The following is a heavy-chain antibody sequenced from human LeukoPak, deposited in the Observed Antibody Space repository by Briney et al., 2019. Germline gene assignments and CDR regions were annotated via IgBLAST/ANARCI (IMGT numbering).Heavy chain of an antibody. J-gene: IGHJ6*03. CDR1: GFTFSSYG. CDR3: AKDAGATGIDYYYYEMDV. D-gene: IGHD1-26*01. CDR2: ISYDGSNK. Sequence: GGSLRLSCAASGFTFSSYGMHWVRQAPGKGLEWVAVISYDGSNKYYAESVKGRFTISRDNSKNTLYLQMNSLRAEDTALYYCAKDAGATGIDYYYYEMDVWGKGTTVTIP. V-gene: IGHV3-30*18.